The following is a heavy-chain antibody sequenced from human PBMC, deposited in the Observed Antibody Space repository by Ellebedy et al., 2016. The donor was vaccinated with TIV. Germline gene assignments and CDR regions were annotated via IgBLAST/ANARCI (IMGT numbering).Heavy chain of an antibody. J-gene: IGHJ4*02. Sequence: GESLKISXAASGFTFSVYWMTWVRQAPGKGLEWVANIKQDGTEKYYVDSVKGRFTISRDNAENSLYLQMSSLRAEDTALYYCARDRYYLDNSGRVPDYWGQGTLVTVSS. CDR2: IKQDGTEK. V-gene: IGHV3-7*01. CDR1: GFTFSVYW. CDR3: ARDRYYLDNSGRVPDY. D-gene: IGHD3-22*01.